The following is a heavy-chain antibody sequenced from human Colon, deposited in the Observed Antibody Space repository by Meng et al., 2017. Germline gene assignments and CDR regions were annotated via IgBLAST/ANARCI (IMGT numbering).Heavy chain of an antibody. CDR2: INHSGSN. D-gene: IGHD3-10*01. CDR3: ARRVRGVISWFDP. J-gene: IGHJ5*02. Sequence: QGQPQQWVAGLLKASGTLSRTCADDGGSFSGYYWSWNRQPPGKGLEWIGEINHSGSNNYNPSLKSRVTISVDTSKNQFSLKLSSVTAADTAVYYCARRVRGVISWFDPWGQGTLVTVSS. V-gene: IGHV4-34*01. CDR1: GGSFSGYY.